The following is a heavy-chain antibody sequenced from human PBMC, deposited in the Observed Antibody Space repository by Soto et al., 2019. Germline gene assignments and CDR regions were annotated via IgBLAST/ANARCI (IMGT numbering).Heavy chain of an antibody. Sequence: EVQLLQSGGGLAQPGTSLRLSCAASGFTFKYYAMTRVRQAPGKGLEWVSTISGSGDKTDYADSVKGRFRVPRDNSKDTLYLQMDSLRADDTALYYCARESKWYGCQYFPDVGQGTLVTVSS. CDR1: GFTFKYYA. J-gene: IGHJ1*01. CDR2: ISGSGDKT. CDR3: ARESKWYGCQYFPD. V-gene: IGHV3-23*01. D-gene: IGHD2-8*01.